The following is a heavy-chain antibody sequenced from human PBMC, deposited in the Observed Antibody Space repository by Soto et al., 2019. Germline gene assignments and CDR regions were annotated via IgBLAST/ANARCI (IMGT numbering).Heavy chain of an antibody. V-gene: IGHV3-53*02. Sequence: VDLVETGGGLIQPGGSLRLSCAVSGLTVTNNHMNWNWVRQAPGKGLEWVSVIYGADNDNTYYADSERDRFTVSRDSSQNMVFLQMNDLRAEDTAVYYCARGGYDWGQGTLVTVSS. CDR3: ARGGYD. J-gene: IGHJ4*02. CDR1: GLTVTNNH. CDR2: IYGADNDNT. D-gene: IGHD6-13*01.